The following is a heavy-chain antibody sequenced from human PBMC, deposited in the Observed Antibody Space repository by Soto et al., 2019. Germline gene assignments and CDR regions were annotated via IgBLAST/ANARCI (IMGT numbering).Heavy chain of an antibody. Sequence: GGSLRLSCAASGFTFSSYGMHWVRQAPGKGLEWVAVISYDGSNKYYADSVKGRFTISRDNSKNTLYLQMNSLRAEDTAVYYCAKELRGYSYGFDYWGQGTLVTVSS. CDR3: AKELRGYSYGFDY. CDR2: ISYDGSNK. V-gene: IGHV3-30*18. CDR1: GFTFSSYG. J-gene: IGHJ4*02. D-gene: IGHD5-18*01.